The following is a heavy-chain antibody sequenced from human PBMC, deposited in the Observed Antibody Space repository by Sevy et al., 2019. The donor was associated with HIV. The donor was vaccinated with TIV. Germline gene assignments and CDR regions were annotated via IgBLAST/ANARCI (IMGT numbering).Heavy chain of an antibody. Sequence: SETLSLTCAVSGASITSSNWWSWVRQPPGKGLGWIGEIYHTGSTNYNPSLKSRVTISLDKSKNQFSLKLSSVTAADTALYYGARVLYDFWSDSYAEPYYYYGMDVWGQGTTVTVSS. CDR1: GASITSSNW. V-gene: IGHV4-4*02. CDR2: IYHTGST. J-gene: IGHJ6*02. CDR3: ARVLYDFWSDSYAEPYYYYGMDV. D-gene: IGHD3-3*01.